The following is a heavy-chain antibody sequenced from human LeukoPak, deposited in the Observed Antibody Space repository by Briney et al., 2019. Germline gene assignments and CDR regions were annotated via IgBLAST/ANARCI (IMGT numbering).Heavy chain of an antibody. CDR1: GGSFSGYY. CDR2: IYYSGST. V-gene: IGHV4-59*01. J-gene: IGHJ4*02. CDR3: ARDYYGGYFDY. Sequence: SETLSLTCAVYGGSFSGYYWSWIRQPPGKGLEWIGYIYYSGSTNYNPSLKSRVTISVDTSKNQFSLKLSSVTAADTAVYYCARDYYGGYFDYWGQGTLVTVSS. D-gene: IGHD3-10*01.